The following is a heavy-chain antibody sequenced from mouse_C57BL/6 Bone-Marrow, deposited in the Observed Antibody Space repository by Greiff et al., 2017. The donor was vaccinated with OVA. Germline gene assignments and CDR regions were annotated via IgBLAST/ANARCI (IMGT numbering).Heavy chain of an antibody. CDR1: GYTFTDYE. J-gene: IGHJ3*01. D-gene: IGHD1-1*01. CDR2: IDPETGGT. CDR3: TRRYGSSSAWFAY. V-gene: IGHV1-15*01. Sequence: VQRVESGAELVRPGASVTLSCKASGYTFTDYEMHWVKQTPVHGLEWIGAIDPETGGTAYNQKFKGKAILTADKSSSTAYMELRSLTSEDSAVYYCTRRYGSSSAWFAYWGQGTLVTVSA.